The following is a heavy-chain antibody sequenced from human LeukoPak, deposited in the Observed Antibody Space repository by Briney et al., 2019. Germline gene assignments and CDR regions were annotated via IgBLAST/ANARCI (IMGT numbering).Heavy chain of an antibody. Sequence: PSETLSLTCAVYGESFSGYYWTWIRQPPKKGLEWIGEITHSGSTNYNPSLKSRVTISVDTSKNQCSLKLSSVTVADTAVYYCAGAGPYGSGSYYHDYWGQGTLVTVSS. CDR1: GESFSGYY. CDR2: ITHSGST. V-gene: IGHV4-34*01. D-gene: IGHD3-10*01. J-gene: IGHJ4*02. CDR3: AGAGPYGSGSYYHDY.